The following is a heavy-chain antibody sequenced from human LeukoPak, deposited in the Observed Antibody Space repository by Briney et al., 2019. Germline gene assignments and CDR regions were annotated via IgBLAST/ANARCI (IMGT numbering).Heavy chain of an antibody. CDR3: ARDAVLLWFGELFHGQKHWYFDL. CDR2: ISSSSSTI. J-gene: IGHJ2*01. V-gene: IGHV3-48*01. CDR1: GFTLSSYS. Sequence: GGSLRLSCAASGFTLSSYSMNWVRQAPGKGLEWVSYISSSSSTIYYADSVKGRFTISRDNAKNSLYLQMNSLRAEDTAVYYCARDAVLLWFGELFHGQKHWYFDLWGRGTLVTVSS. D-gene: IGHD3-10*01.